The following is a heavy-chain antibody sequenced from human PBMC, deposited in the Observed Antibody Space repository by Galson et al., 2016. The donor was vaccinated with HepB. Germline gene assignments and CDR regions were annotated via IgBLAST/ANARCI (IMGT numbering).Heavy chain of an antibody. D-gene: IGHD2-8*01. CDR1: GYTFTSYA. V-gene: IGHV7-4-1*01. J-gene: IGHJ6*02. Sequence: SVKVSCKASGYTFTSYAMNWVRQAPGQGLEWMGWINTNTGNPTYAQGFTGRFVFPLDTSVSTAYLQFSLRLSAVTAPDTAVFYCARHVQAMAYCNNGMCSTWSYYYGMDVWGQGTTVTVSS. CDR3: ARHVQAMAYCNNGMCSTWSYYYGMDV. CDR2: INTNTGNP.